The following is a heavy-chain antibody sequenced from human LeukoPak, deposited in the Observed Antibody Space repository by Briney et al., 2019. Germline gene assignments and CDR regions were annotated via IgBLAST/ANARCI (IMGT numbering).Heavy chain of an antibody. CDR3: AKPLYYDSSGYYQPLGC. D-gene: IGHD3-22*01. V-gene: IGHV3-30*18. CDR2: ISDDGSNK. Sequence: GGSLRLSCAASRFTFSSYGIHWVRQAPGKGLEWVAVISDDGSNKYYADSVKGRFTISRDNSKSTLYLQMNSLRAEDTAVYYCAKPLYYDSSGYYQPLGCWGQGTLVTVSS. J-gene: IGHJ4*02. CDR1: RFTFSSYG.